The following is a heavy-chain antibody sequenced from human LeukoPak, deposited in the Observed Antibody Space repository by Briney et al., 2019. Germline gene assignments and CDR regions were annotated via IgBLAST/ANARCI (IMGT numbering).Heavy chain of an antibody. CDR2: INPKSGGT. J-gene: IGHJ6*03. CDR3: ARDPSHYYYTDV. Sequence: GASVKVSCKASGYTFRDYYIHWVRQAPGQGLEWMGWINPKSGGTKYAQKFQGRFTMTRDTSISTAYMELISLRSDGTAVYYCARDPSHYYYTDVWGKGTTVIVSS. D-gene: IGHD6-6*01. V-gene: IGHV1-2*02. CDR1: GYTFRDYY.